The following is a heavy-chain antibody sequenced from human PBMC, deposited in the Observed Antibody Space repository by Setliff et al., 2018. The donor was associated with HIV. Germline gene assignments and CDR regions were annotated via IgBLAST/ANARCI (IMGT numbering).Heavy chain of an antibody. Sequence: ASVKVSCKASGYTFTTYDINWVRQATGQGLEWMGWMNPNSGNTGYAERFQGRVTMTRDTSISTVYMELTSLRSEDMAVYYCARVPGRDYYDTSGDFDYWGLGTLVTVSS. D-gene: IGHD3-22*01. J-gene: IGHJ4*02. V-gene: IGHV1-8*02. CDR2: MNPNSGNT. CDR1: GYTFTTYD. CDR3: ARVPGRDYYDTSGDFDY.